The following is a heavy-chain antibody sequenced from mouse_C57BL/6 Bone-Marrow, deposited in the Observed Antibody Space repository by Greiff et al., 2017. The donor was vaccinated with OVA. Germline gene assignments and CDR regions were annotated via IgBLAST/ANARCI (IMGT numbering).Heavy chain of an antibody. V-gene: IGHV14-3*01. D-gene: IGHD1-1*01. CDR1: GFNIKTTY. CDR2: IDPANGNT. CDR3: ASYVYAMDY. J-gene: IGHJ4*01. Sequence: VQLKESVAELVRPGASVKLSCTASGFNIKTTYMHWVKQRPEQGLEWIGRIDPANGNTKYAPKFQGKATITADTSSNTAYLQLSSLTSEDTAIYYCASYVYAMDYWGQGTSVTVSS.